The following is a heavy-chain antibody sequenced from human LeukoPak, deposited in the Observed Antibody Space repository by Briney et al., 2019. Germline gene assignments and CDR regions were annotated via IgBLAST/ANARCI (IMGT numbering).Heavy chain of an antibody. D-gene: IGHD4-17*01. CDR2: IYHSGST. CDR1: GYSISSGYY. J-gene: IGHJ6*02. CDR3: ARSDYGDAGMDV. V-gene: IGHV4-38-2*01. Sequence: SETLSLTCAVSGYSISSGYYWGWIRQPPGKGLEWIGSIYHSGSTYYNPSLKSRVTISVDTSKNQFSLKLSSVTAADTAVYYCARSDYGDAGMDVWGQGTTVTVSS.